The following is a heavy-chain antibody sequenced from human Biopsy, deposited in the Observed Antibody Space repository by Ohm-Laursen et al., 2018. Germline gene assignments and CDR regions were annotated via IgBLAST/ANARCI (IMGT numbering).Heavy chain of an antibody. CDR3: ARDEGLLRAFDI. J-gene: IGHJ3*02. CDR1: GGPISGHL. D-gene: IGHD2-15*01. CDR2: IYSNGNT. Sequence: SQTLSLTCTVSGGPISGHLWRWVRQPAGKGLEWIGRIYSNGNTNYNPSLKSRVSMSVDTSKNHFSLNLTSVTAADTAVYYCARDEGLLRAFDIWGQGTLGTVSS. V-gene: IGHV4-4*07.